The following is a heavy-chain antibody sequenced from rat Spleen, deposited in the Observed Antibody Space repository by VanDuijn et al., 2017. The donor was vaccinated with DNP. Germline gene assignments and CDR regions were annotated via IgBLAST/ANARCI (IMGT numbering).Heavy chain of an antibody. V-gene: IGHV5-27*01. CDR2: ITNSGDST. J-gene: IGHJ2*01. D-gene: IGHD1-10*01. CDR3: TNLITTGGVFDY. CDR1: GFTFSNYG. Sequence: EVQLVESGGGLVQPGRSLKLSCAASGFTFSNYGMAWVRQAPTKGLEWVASITNSGDSTYYRDSVKGRFTFSRDNAKSTLYLQMDSLRSEDTATYYCTNLITTGGVFDYWGQGVMVTVSS.